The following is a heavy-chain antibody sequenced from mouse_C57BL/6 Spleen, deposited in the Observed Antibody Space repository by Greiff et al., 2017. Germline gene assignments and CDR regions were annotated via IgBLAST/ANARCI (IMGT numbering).Heavy chain of an antibody. CDR2: IYPRSGNT. V-gene: IGHV1-81*01. CDR3: ARVAGTGAY. Sequence: QVQLQQSGAELARPGASVKLSCKASGYTFTSYGISWVKQRTGQGLEWIGEIYPRSGNTYYNEKFKGKATLTADKSSSTAYMELHSRTSEDAAVDFCARVAGTGAYWGQGTLVTVSA. CDR1: GYTFTSYG. D-gene: IGHD3-3*01. J-gene: IGHJ3*01.